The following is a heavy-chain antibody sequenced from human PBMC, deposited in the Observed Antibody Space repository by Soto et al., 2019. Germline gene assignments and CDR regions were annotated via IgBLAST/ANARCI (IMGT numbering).Heavy chain of an antibody. V-gene: IGHV3-30*03. D-gene: IGHD1-26*01. Sequence: QVQLVESGGGVVQPGRSLRLSCAASGFTFSSYGMHWLRQAPGKGLEWVAVISYDGSNKYYADSVKGRFTISRDNSKNTLYLQMNSLRAEDTAVYYCATSNGGTYYYYYGMDVWGQGTTVTVSS. CDR2: ISYDGSNK. CDR1: GFTFSSYG. CDR3: ATSNGGTYYYYYGMDV. J-gene: IGHJ6*02.